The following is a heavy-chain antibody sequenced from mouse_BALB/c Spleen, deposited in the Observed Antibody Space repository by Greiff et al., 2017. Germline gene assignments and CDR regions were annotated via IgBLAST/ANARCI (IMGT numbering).Heavy chain of an antibody. J-gene: IGHJ1*01. V-gene: IGHV2-6-5*01. CDR1: GFSLTDYG. CDR3: AKHPLTARWYFDV. Sequence: VKLVESGPGLVAPSQSLSITCTVSGFSLTDYGVSWIRQPPGKGLEWLGVIWGGGSTYYNSALKSRLSISKDNSKSQVFLKMNSLQTDDTAMYYCAKHPLTARWYFDVWGAGTTVTVSS. D-gene: IGHD1-2*01. CDR2: IWGGGST.